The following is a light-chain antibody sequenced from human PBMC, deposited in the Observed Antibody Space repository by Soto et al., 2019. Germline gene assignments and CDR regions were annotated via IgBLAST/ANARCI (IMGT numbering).Light chain of an antibody. V-gene: IGLV2-14*03. J-gene: IGLJ1*01. CDR3: SSYTTSNTRQIV. CDR1: SSDVGGYNY. Sequence: HSALTKPASVSGSPGQSITISCTGTSSDVGGYNYVSWYQHHPGKAPKLMIFDVSNRPSGVSNRFSGSKSGNTASLTISGLQPEDEADYYCSSYTTSNTRQIVFGTGTKLTVL. CDR2: DVS.